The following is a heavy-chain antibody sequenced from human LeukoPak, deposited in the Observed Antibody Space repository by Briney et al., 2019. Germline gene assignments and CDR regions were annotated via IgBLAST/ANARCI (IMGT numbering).Heavy chain of an antibody. CDR3: AFFGVVTDAFDI. Sequence: KASETLSLTCTVSGGSISSSSYYWGWIRQPPGKGLEWIGSIYYSGSPYYNPSLKSRVTISVDTSKNQFSLKLSSVTAADTAVYYCAFFGVVTDAFDIWGQGTMVTVSS. CDR2: IYYSGSP. CDR1: GGSISSSSYY. V-gene: IGHV4-39*07. J-gene: IGHJ3*02. D-gene: IGHD3-3*01.